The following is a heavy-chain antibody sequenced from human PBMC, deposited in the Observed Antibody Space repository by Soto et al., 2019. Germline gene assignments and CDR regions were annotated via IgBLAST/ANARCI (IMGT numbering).Heavy chain of an antibody. CDR3: AIGGGDYNYLDY. CDR2: IKSDGSST. Sequence: EVQLVESGGGLVQPGGSVRLSCAASGFLFNTYWMFWVRQAPRKGLLWVSRIKSDGSSTNYADSVKGRFTISRDNAKNTLYLQMTRLRAEDTAVYDCAIGGGDYNYLDYWGQGILVTVPS. V-gene: IGHV3-74*01. CDR1: GFLFNTYW. D-gene: IGHD3-9*01. J-gene: IGHJ4*02.